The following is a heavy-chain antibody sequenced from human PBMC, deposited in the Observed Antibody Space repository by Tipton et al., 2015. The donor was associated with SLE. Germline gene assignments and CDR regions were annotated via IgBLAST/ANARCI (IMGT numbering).Heavy chain of an antibody. D-gene: IGHD6-19*01. V-gene: IGHV4-59*08. Sequence: TLSLTCTLSGDSISSYHWSWIRQPPGRGLEWIGYLHYGGSTDYNPSLKSRVTISVDSTKNQVSLKLSSVTAADTALYYCARHGMAVDGTEYLDYWGQGSLVTVSS. CDR1: GDSISSYH. CDR3: ARHGMAVDGTEYLDY. J-gene: IGHJ4*01. CDR2: LHYGGST.